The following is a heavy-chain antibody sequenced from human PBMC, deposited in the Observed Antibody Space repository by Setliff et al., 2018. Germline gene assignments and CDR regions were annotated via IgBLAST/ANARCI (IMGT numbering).Heavy chain of an antibody. CDR1: GFTFSNYA. V-gene: IGHV3-23*01. D-gene: IGHD1-20*01. J-gene: IGHJ4*01. CDR3: TKDGNNWNDLDY. Sequence: GSLRLSCVASGFTFSNYAMTWVRQAPGKGLEWVSAISGHGGSTYYTDSVKGRFIISRDNTRSTLHLQMNSLRVDDTAVYYCTKDGNNWNDLDYWGHGTLVAVSS. CDR2: ISGHGGST.